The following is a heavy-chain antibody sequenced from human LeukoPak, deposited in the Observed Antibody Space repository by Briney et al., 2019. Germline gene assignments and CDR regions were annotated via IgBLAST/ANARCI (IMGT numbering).Heavy chain of an antibody. J-gene: IGHJ4*02. V-gene: IGHV1-2*02. D-gene: IGHD2-8*01. CDR3: ARSSSDIVLMGGSVDFDY. CDR2: INPNSGGT. Sequence: ASVKVSCKASGYTFTGYYMHWVRQAPGQGLEWMGWINPNSGGTNYAQKFQGRVTMTRDTSISTAYMELSRLRSDDTAAYYCARSSSDIVLMGGSVDFDYWGQGTLVTVSS. CDR1: GYTFTGYY.